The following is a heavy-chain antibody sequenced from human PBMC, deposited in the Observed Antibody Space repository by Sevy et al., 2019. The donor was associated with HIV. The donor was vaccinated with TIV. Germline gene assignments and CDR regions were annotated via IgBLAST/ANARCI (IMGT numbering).Heavy chain of an antibody. CDR3: ARYLTRYYYYYYGMDV. D-gene: IGHD3-3*01. J-gene: IGHJ6*02. V-gene: IGHV3-53*01. CDR1: GFTVSSNY. CDR2: IYSGGST. Sequence: GGSLRLSCAASGFTVSSNYMSWVRQAPGKGLEWVSVIYSGGSTYYADSVKGRFTISRVNSKNTLYLQMNSLRAEDTAVYYCARYLTRYYYYYYGMDVWGQGTTVTVSS.